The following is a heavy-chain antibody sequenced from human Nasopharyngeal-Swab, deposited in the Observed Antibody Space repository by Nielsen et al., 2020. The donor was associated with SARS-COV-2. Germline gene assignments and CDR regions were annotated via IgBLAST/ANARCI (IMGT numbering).Heavy chain of an antibody. D-gene: IGHD5-18*01. CDR2: MNPNSGNT. J-gene: IGHJ4*02. V-gene: IGHV1-8*01. CDR1: GYTFTSYD. Sequence: ASVKVSCKASGYTFTSYDINWVRQATGQGLEWMGWMNPNSGNTGYAQKFQGRVTMTRNTSISTAYMELSSLRSEDTAVYYCAIDRAPYSYGLQGTTDYWGQGTLVTVSS. CDR3: AIDRAPYSYGLQGTTDY.